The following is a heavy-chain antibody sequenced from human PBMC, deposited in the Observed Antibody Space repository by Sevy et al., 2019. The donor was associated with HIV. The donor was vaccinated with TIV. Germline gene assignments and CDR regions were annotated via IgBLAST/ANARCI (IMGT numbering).Heavy chain of an antibody. CDR3: ARDHVVADPLANYGMDV. V-gene: IGHV3-11*01. CDR2: ISSRGTTI. Sequence: AGSLRLSCAASGFIFSDIYMSWVHQAPGKRLEWISYISSRGTTIYYADSVKGRFTISRDNAKNSLYLQMNSLTADDMAVYYCARDHVVADPLANYGMDVWGQGTTVTVSS. J-gene: IGHJ6*02. D-gene: IGHD2-15*01. CDR1: GFIFSDIY.